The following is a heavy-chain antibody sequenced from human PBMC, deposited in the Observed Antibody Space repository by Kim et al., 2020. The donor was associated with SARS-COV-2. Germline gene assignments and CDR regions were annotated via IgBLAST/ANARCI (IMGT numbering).Heavy chain of an antibody. V-gene: IGHV3-23*01. D-gene: IGHD2-21*02. Sequence: ANSVKGRFTISSDNSKNTLNLQMKSLRGENTAVYYCAKVGLRDPLNWFDPWGQGTLVTVSS. CDR3: AKVGLRDPLNWFDP. J-gene: IGHJ5*02.